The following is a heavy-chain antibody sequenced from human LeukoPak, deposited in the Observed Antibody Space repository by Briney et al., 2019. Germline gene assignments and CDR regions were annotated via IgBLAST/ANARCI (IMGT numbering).Heavy chain of an antibody. J-gene: IGHJ4*02. D-gene: IGHD6-13*01. V-gene: IGHV3-23*01. CDR2: ISGSGGST. Sequence: GGSLRLSCASSGFTFNTFAMTWVRQAPGKGLEWVSGISGSGGSTYYADSVEGRFTISRDNSKNTLFLQMDSLRAEDTAVYYCVGWQLILFDFWGQGTLVTVSS. CDR3: VGWQLILFDF. CDR1: GFTFNTFA.